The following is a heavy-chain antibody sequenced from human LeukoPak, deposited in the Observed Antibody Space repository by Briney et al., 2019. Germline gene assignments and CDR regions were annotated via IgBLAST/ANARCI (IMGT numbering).Heavy chain of an antibody. J-gene: IGHJ2*01. CDR1: GGSISSYY. CDR2: IYYSGST. CDR3: ARAATRYCSGGSCYRYRTYWYFDL. D-gene: IGHD2-15*01. Sequence: SETLSLTCTVSGGSISSYYWSWIRQPPGKGLEWIGYIYYSGSTNYNPSLKSRVTISVDTSKNQFSLKLSSVTAADTAVYYCARAATRYCSGGSCYRYRTYWYFDLWGRGTLVTVFS. V-gene: IGHV4-59*01.